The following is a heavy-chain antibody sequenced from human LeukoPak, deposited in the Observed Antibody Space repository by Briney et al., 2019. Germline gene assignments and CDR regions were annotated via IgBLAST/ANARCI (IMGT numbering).Heavy chain of an antibody. CDR3: AKGTSYYDFWSGYLIAVDY. V-gene: IGHV3-43D*03. Sequence: GGSLRLSCAASGFTFDDYAIHWVRQAPGKGLEWVSLISWDGGSTYYAGSVKGRFTISRDNSKNSLYLQMNSLRAEDTALYYCAKGTSYYDFWSGYLIAVDYWGQGTLVIVSS. CDR2: ISWDGGST. D-gene: IGHD3-3*01. CDR1: GFTFDDYA. J-gene: IGHJ4*02.